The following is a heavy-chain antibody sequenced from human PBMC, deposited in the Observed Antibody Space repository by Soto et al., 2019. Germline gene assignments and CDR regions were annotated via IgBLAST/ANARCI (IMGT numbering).Heavy chain of an antibody. CDR2: INHSGST. Sequence: PSETLSLTCAVYGGSFSGYYWSWIRQPPGKGLEWIGEINHSGSTNYNPSLKSRVTISVDTSKNQFSLKLSSVTAADTAVYYCARGRNDYVWGSYRYPTPFDYWGQGTLVTVSS. J-gene: IGHJ4*02. CDR1: GGSFSGYY. CDR3: ARGRNDYVWGSYRYPTPFDY. V-gene: IGHV4-34*01. D-gene: IGHD3-16*02.